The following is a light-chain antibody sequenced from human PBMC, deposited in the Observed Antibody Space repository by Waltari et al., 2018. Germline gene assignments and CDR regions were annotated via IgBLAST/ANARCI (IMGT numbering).Light chain of an antibody. CDR1: SSDVGNYNY. J-gene: IGLJ1*01. Sequence: QSALTQPASVSGSPGQSITIPCTGTSSDVGNYNYASWYQQHPGKVPKLIIYGVSNLPAGVSNRFAGSKSCNTASLTISGLQAGEEADYYCSSNTGGSTFYVVGTGTKVAVL. CDR2: GVS. V-gene: IGLV2-14*01. CDR3: SSNTGGSTFYV.